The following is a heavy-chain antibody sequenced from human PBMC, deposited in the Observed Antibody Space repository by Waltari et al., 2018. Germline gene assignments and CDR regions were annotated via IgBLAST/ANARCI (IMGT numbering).Heavy chain of an antibody. CDR1: GGSFSGYY. J-gene: IGHJ5*02. CDR3: ARERRLETWFDP. CDR2: INHSGST. D-gene: IGHD3-22*01. Sequence: QVQLQQWGAGLLKPSETLSLTCAVYGGSFSGYYWSWIRQPPGKGLEWIGEINHSGSTDYIPPIKSGVTRSVNTSKKSFSRQRRCVTAAGTAVNYCARERRLETWFDPWGPGTLVTVYS. V-gene: IGHV4-34*01.